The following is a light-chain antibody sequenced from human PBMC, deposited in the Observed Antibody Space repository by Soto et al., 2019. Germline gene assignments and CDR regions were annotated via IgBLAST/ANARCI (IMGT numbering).Light chain of an antibody. CDR1: QTIRSW. J-gene: IGKJ4*01. Sequence: DIQMTQSPSTLSGSVGDRVTITCRDSQTIRSWLAWYQQKPGKAPKPLISAASNLKRGAPSRFSGSGSGTDFTFTISSLQHEDIGTAYCLQFDNLPLTFGGGTKVDIK. CDR3: LQFDNLPLT. CDR2: AAS. V-gene: IGKV1-33*01.